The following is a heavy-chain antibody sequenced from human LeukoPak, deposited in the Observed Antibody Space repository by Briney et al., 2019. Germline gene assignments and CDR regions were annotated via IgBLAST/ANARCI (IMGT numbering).Heavy chain of an antibody. CDR2: ISGSGGST. Sequence: GGSLRLSCAASGFTFSSYAMSWVRQAPGKGLEWVSAISGSGGSTYYADSVKGRFTISRDNSKNTLYLQMNSLRAEDTAVYYCARDYYYDSSGYYYGPGPFDYWGQGTLVTVSS. CDR1: GFTFSSYA. D-gene: IGHD3-22*01. V-gene: IGHV3-23*01. J-gene: IGHJ4*02. CDR3: ARDYYYDSSGYYYGPGPFDY.